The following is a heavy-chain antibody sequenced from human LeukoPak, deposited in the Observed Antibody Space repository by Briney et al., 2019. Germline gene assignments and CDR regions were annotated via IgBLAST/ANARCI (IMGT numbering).Heavy chain of an antibody. CDR1: GYTFTSYA. Sequence: GASVKVSCKTSGYTFTSYAISWLRQAPGQGLEWMGWISGYNGHTYSAQKFQGRLTMTTDTSTSTADMELRGLTSDDTAVFYCARGFSANYYDYWGQGTLVTVSS. J-gene: IGHJ4*02. V-gene: IGHV1-18*01. D-gene: IGHD1-26*01. CDR3: ARGFSANYYDY. CDR2: ISGYNGHT.